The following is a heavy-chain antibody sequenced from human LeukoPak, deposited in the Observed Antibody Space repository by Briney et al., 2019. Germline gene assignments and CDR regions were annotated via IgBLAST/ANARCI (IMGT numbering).Heavy chain of an antibody. CDR1: GGAISSYY. D-gene: IGHD2-2*01. CDR3: ARRNTRSYCSSTSCFRTNWFDP. Sequence: SETLSLTCTVSGGAISSYYWSWIRQPPGKGLEWIGYIYYSRSTNYNPSLKSRVTISVDTSKNQFYLKLSSVTAADTAVYYCARRNTRSYCSSTSCFRTNWFDPWGQGTLVTVSS. CDR2: IYYSRST. J-gene: IGHJ5*02. V-gene: IGHV4-59*01.